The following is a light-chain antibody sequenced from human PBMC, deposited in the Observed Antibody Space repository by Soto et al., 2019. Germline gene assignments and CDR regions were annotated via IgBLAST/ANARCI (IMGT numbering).Light chain of an antibody. CDR1: SSDVGAYYS. CDR3: SSFTSTTTYV. Sequence: QSVLTQPPSASGSPGQSVTISCTGTSSDVGAYYSVSWYQQHPGKAPKLMIYEVTKRPSGVPDRFSGSKSGSTASLTVSGLQAEDEADYYCSSFTSTTTYVFGTGTKVTVL. V-gene: IGLV2-8*01. CDR2: EVT. J-gene: IGLJ1*01.